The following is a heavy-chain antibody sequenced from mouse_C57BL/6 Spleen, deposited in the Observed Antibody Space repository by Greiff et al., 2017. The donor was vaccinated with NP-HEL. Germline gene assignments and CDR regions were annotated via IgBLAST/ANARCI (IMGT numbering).Heavy chain of an antibody. CDR3: AREGPRAMDY. CDR1: GFTFSDYG. V-gene: IGHV5-17*01. J-gene: IGHJ4*01. Sequence: EVKLMESGGGLVKPGGSLKLSCAASGFTFSDYGMHWVRQAPEKGLEWVAYISSGSSTIYYADTVKGRFTISRDNAKNTLFLQMTSLRSEDTAMYYCAREGPRAMDYWGQGTSVTVSS. CDR2: ISSGSSTI.